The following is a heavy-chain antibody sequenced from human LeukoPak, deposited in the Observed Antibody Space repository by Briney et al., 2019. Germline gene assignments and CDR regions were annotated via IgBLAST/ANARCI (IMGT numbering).Heavy chain of an antibody. CDR1: GGSFSGYY. CDR3: ALEVSGYHPDAFDI. D-gene: IGHD3-3*01. Sequence: SETLSLTCAVYGGSFSGYYWSWIRQPPGKGLEWIGEINHSGSTNYNPSLKSRVTISVDTSKNQFSLKLSSVTAADTAVYYCALEVSGYHPDAFDIWGQGTMVTVSS. J-gene: IGHJ3*02. V-gene: IGHV4-34*01. CDR2: INHSGST.